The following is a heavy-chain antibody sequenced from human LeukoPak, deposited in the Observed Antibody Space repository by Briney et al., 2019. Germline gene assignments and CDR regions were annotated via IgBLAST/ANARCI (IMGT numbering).Heavy chain of an antibody. CDR2: ISSSSSYI. J-gene: IGHJ4*02. D-gene: IGHD6-19*01. CDR3: AVTGYSSGCYNRF. Sequence: GGSLRLSCAASGFTFSSYSMTWVRQAPVKGLEWVSSISSSSSYIYYADSVKGRFTISRDNAKNSLYLQMNSLRAEDTAVYYCAVTGYSSGCYNRFWGQGTLVTVSS. V-gene: IGHV3-21*01. CDR1: GFTFSSYS.